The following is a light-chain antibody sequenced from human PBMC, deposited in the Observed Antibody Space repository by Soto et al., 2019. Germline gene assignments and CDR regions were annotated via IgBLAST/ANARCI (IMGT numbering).Light chain of an antibody. Sequence: EIVLTQSPGTLSLSPGERATLSCRASQSVSSSYLVWYQQKPGQAPTLLIYGASTRATGIPDRFSGSGSGTDFTLTISRLEPEAFAVYYCQQYGHSPWTFGQGTKVEI. CDR3: QQYGHSPWT. V-gene: IGKV3-20*01. CDR2: GAS. CDR1: QSVSSSY. J-gene: IGKJ1*01.